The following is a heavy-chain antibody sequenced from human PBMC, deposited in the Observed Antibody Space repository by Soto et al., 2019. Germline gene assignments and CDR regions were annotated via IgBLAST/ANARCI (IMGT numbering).Heavy chain of an antibody. CDR1: GFTFSSYA. CDR2: ISYDGSNK. D-gene: IGHD3-22*01. Sequence: HPGGSLRLSCAASGFTFSSYAMHWVRQAPGKGLEWVAVISYDGSNKYYADSVKGRFTISRDNSKNTLYLQMNSLRAEDTAVYYCARSHYYDSSGYYPIAFDIWGQGTMVTVSS. V-gene: IGHV3-30-3*01. J-gene: IGHJ3*02. CDR3: ARSHYYDSSGYYPIAFDI.